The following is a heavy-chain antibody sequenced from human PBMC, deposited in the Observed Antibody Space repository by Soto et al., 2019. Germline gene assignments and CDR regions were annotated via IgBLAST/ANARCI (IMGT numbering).Heavy chain of an antibody. D-gene: IGHD1-26*01. CDR3: ARVRSYGDYVGY. CDR2: IYYSGST. J-gene: IGHJ4*02. CDR1: GGSISSGDYY. Sequence: QVQLQESGPGLVKPSQTLSLTCTVSGGSISSGDYYWSWIRQPPGKGLEWIGYIYYSGSTYYNPSLQSRVTISVDTSKNPFSLKLSSVTAADTAVYYCARVRSYGDYVGYWGQGTLVTVSS. V-gene: IGHV4-30-4*01.